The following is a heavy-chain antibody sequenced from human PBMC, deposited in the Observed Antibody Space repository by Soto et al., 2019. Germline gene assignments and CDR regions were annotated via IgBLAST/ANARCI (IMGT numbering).Heavy chain of an antibody. J-gene: IGHJ4*02. CDR1: GFTFSGSS. CDR3: ATHTRDGYNDEYYFDY. D-gene: IGHD2-21*01. Sequence: EVQLVESGGGLVQPGGSLTLSCAASGFTFSGSSMLWVGPASGKGLEWVGRIRNKTNSHATEYPASVKGRFTISRDDSKNTAYLQMNSLKAEDTAVYYCATHTRDGYNDEYYFDYWGRGTLVTVSS. CDR2: IRNKTNSHAT. V-gene: IGHV3-73*02.